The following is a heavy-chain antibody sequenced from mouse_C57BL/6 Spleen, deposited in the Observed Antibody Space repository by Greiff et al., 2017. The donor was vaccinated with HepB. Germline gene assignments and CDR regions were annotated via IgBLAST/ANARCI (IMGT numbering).Heavy chain of an antibody. J-gene: IGHJ4*01. Sequence: EVMLVESGGGLVKPGGSLKLSCAASGFTFSDYGMHWVRQAPEKGLEWVAYISSGSSTIYYADTVKGRFTISRDNAKNTLFLQMTSLRSEDTAMYYCARYSNYGFYAMDYWGQGTSVTVSS. CDR3: ARYSNYGFYAMDY. CDR1: GFTFSDYG. D-gene: IGHD2-5*01. V-gene: IGHV5-17*01. CDR2: ISSGSSTI.